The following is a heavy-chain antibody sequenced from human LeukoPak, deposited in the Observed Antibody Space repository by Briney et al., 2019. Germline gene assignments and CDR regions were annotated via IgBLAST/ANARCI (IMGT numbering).Heavy chain of an antibody. J-gene: IGHJ4*02. CDR1: GGSISSSSYY. CDR2: IYYSGST. V-gene: IGHV4-39*07. Sequence: PSETLSLTCTVSGGSISSSSYYWGWIRQPPGKGLEWIGSIYYSGSTYYNPSLKSRVTISVDTSKNQFSLKLSSVTAADTAVYYCARAVTNDYGDYLLGWGFDYWGQGTLVTVSS. CDR3: ARAVTNDYGDYLLGWGFDY. D-gene: IGHD4-17*01.